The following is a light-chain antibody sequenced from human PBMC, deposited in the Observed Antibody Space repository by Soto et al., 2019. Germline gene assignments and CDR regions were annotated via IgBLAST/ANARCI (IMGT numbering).Light chain of an antibody. CDR3: FSFTTDWTHV. Sequence: QSVLTQPASVSGSPGQLITISCTGTSSDVGAYNYVSWFQQHPGKAPTLIISEVSNRPSGVSNRFSGSKSGNAASLTISGLQAEDEADYFCFSFTTDWTHVFGTGTKVTVL. V-gene: IGLV2-14*01. CDR1: SSDVGAYNY. CDR2: EVS. J-gene: IGLJ1*01.